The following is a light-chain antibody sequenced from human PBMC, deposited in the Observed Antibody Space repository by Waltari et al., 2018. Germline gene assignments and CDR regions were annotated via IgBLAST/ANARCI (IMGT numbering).Light chain of an antibody. Sequence: QSALTQPASVSGSPGQSITLSCTGSSSDVGTYKFVSWYQQHPGKAPKLMIYEINQRPAGISNRFSGSKFGNTAVLTISGLQTEDEADYYCCSYVTGDTWVFGGGTRVAVL. J-gene: IGLJ3*02. CDR3: CSYVTGDTWV. CDR2: EIN. V-gene: IGLV2-23*02. CDR1: SSDVGTYKF.